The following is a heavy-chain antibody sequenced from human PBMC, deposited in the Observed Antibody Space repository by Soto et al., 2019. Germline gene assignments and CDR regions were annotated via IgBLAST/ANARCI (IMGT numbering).Heavy chain of an antibody. V-gene: IGHV3-23*01. CDR2: ISGNGDTT. Sequence: EVQLLESGGGLVQPGGSLRLSCAASGFTFSSSAMSWVRQAPGKGLDWVSAISGNGDTTYYADSVKGRFTISIDISKNTLYLQMNSLRAEDTAVYYCAKIRGADLGSTTFQHWGQGNLVTVSS. CDR1: GFTFSSSA. D-gene: IGHD2-2*01. J-gene: IGHJ1*01. CDR3: AKIRGADLGSTTFQH.